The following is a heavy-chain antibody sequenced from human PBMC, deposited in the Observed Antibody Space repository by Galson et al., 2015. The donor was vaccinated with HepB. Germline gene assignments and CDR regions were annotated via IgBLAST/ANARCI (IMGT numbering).Heavy chain of an antibody. V-gene: IGHV3-23*01. J-gene: IGHJ6*02. D-gene: IGHD3-10*01. Sequence: SLRLSCAASGFTFISYAMTWVRQAPGKGLEWVSGISGSGGITYYADSLKGRFTISRDNSKNTLYLQMNSLRAEDTAVYYCAKDRGYDTNYYARDVCGPGTTGTVSS. CDR1: GFTFISYA. CDR3: AKDRGYDTNYYARDV. CDR2: ISGSGGIT.